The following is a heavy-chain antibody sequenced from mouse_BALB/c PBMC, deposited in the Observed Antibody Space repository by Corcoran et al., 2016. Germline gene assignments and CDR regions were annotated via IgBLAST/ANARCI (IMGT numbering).Heavy chain of an antibody. J-gene: IGHJ4*01. CDR1: GYTFTNNG. V-gene: IGHV9-3-1*01. CDR2: INTYTGEP. CDR3: AREPYAMDY. Sequence: QIQLVQSGPELKKPGETVKISCKASGYTFTNNGMNWVKQAPGKGLKWMGWINTYTGEPTYADDSKGRFAFSLETSASTAYLQINNLKNEDTATYFCAREPYAMDYWGQGTSVTVSS.